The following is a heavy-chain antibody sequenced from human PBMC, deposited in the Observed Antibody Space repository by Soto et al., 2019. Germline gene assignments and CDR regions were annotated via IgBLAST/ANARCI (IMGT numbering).Heavy chain of an antibody. V-gene: IGHV3-30-3*01. Sequence: QVQLVESGGGVVQPGRSLRLSCAASGFTFSSYAMHWVRQAPGKGLEWVAFISYDGSNKYYADSVKGRFTISRDNPKNTLYLQINSLRAVDTAVYDCLSEEGNWYFDRWGLGTLVTLSS. D-gene: IGHD3-10*01. CDR1: GFTFSSYA. CDR3: LSEEGNWYFDR. J-gene: IGHJ2*01. CDR2: ISYDGSNK.